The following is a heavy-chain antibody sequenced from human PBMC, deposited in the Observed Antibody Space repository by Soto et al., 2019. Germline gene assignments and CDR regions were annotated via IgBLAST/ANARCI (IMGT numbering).Heavy chain of an antibody. D-gene: IGHD3-3*02. CDR1: GGSISSGCYY. J-gene: IGHJ6*02. Sequence: SETLSLTCTVSGGSISSGCYYWSWIRHHPGTGLEWIGYISYSGSTYYNPSLKSRVTISVDTSKNQFSLKLSSVTAADTAVYFCVRGQPHRITIFEVVIRSYDYGMDVWGQGTTVT. CDR2: ISYSGST. CDR3: VRGQPHRITIFEVVIRSYDYGMDV. V-gene: IGHV4-31*03.